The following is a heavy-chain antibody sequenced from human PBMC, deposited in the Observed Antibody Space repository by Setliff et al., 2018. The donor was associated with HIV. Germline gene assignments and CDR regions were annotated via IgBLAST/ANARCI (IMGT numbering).Heavy chain of an antibody. J-gene: IGHJ4*02. CDR3: ARGGDFWNGFHGRALPS. CDR1: GGSIISGGYY. CDR2: IYYSGTT. V-gene: IGHV4-31*03. D-gene: IGHD3-3*01. Sequence: PSETLSLTCSVSGGSIISGGYYWSWIRQHPGKGLEWIGYIYYSGTTYYNPSLKSRVTISVDTSKNEFSLKLTSGTAADTAVYFRARGGDFWNGFHGRALPSWGQGTLVTVSS.